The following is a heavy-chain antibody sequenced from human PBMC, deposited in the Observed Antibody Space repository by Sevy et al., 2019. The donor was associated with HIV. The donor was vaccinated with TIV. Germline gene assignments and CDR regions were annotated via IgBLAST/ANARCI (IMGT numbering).Heavy chain of an antibody. Sequence: ASVKVSCKASGYTFTSYGISWVRQAPGQGLEWMGWISAYNGNTNYAQKLQGRVTMTTDTSTSTAYMELRSLRSDDTAVYYCAGDLRITIFGVGGGHDAFDIWGQGTMVTVSS. D-gene: IGHD3-3*01. CDR1: GYTFTSYG. CDR3: AGDLRITIFGVGGGHDAFDI. CDR2: ISAYNGNT. V-gene: IGHV1-18*04. J-gene: IGHJ3*02.